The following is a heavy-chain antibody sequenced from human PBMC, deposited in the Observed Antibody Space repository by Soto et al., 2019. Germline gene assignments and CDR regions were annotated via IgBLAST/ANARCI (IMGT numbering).Heavy chain of an antibody. Sequence: GGSLRLSCVASGFTFSSYSMNWVRQAPGKGLEWVSSISSSSSYIYYADSVKGRFTISRDNAKNSLYLQMNSLRAEDTAVYYCARDGFIRYSGSYYYGMDVWGQGTTVTVSS. D-gene: IGHD1-26*01. CDR2: ISSSSSYI. J-gene: IGHJ6*02. CDR3: ARDGFIRYSGSYYYGMDV. V-gene: IGHV3-21*01. CDR1: GFTFSSYS.